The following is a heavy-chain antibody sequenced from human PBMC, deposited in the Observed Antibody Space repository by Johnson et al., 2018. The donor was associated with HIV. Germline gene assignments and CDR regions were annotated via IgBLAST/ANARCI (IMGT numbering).Heavy chain of an antibody. CDR3: ATLGGTVTTRAIAQPHDAFDI. CDR1: GFRFDDYA. Sequence: VQLVESGGGLVQPGRSLRLSCAASGFRFDDYAMHWVRQAPGKGLEWVSGISWNSGSIGYVDSVKGRFTISRDNAKNTLYLQMNSLRAEDTAVYYCATLGGTVTTRAIAQPHDAFDIWGQGTMVTVSS. J-gene: IGHJ3*02. V-gene: IGHV3-9*01. D-gene: IGHD4-17*01. CDR2: ISWNSGSI.